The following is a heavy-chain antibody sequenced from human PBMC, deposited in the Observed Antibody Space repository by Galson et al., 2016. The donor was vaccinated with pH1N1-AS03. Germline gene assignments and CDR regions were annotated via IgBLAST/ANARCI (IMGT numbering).Heavy chain of an antibody. CDR1: GFAFGSYW. CDR3: TRGALDIGDY. V-gene: IGHV3-74*01. Sequence: SLRLSCAASGFAFGSYWMHWVRQAPGKGLVWVSRINSDGSFTSYADAVKGRFTVSRDNARDTLFLHMSRLRNDDTAVYFCTRGALDIGDYRGQGNLVTVSS. J-gene: IGHJ4*02. CDR2: INSDGSFT. D-gene: IGHD3-9*01.